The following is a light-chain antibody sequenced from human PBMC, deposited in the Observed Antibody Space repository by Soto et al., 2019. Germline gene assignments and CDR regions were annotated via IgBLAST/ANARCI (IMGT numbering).Light chain of an antibody. CDR1: SSNSEAGYD. CDR2: GNI. CDR3: QSYDSSLSGWV. Sequence: QSVLTQPPSVSGAPGQRVTISFTRSSSNSEAGYDVHWYQQLPGTAPKLLIYGNINRPSGVPDRFSGSKSGTSASLAITGLQDEDEADYYCQSYDSSLSGWVFGGGTKRTFL. J-gene: IGLJ3*02. V-gene: IGLV1-40*01.